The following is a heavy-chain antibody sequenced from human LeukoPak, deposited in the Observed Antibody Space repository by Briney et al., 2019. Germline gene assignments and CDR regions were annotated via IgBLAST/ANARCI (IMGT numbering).Heavy chain of an antibody. Sequence: SETLSLTCTVSGGSISLFYWSWIRQPPGKGLEWIGYIYYSGTTNYNPSLRSRVTLSVDTSKNQFSLKLSSVTAADTAVYYCARWSSTSSTFDYWGQGTLVAVSS. J-gene: IGHJ4*02. V-gene: IGHV4-59*01. CDR3: ARWSSTSSTFDY. D-gene: IGHD6-6*01. CDR1: GGSISLFY. CDR2: IYYSGTT.